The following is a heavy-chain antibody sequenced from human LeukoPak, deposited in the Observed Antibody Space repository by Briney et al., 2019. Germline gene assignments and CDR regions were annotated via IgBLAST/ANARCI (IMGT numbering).Heavy chain of an antibody. CDR1: GFTFDDYA. V-gene: IGHV3-9*01. Sequence: GRSLRLSCAASGFTFDDYAMHWVRQAPGKGLEWVSGISWNSGSIGYADSVKGRFTISRDNAKNSLYLQMNSLRAEDTALYYCAKSDTVVTPYYFDYWGQGTLVTVSS. J-gene: IGHJ4*02. D-gene: IGHD4-23*01. CDR3: AKSDTVVTPYYFDY. CDR2: ISWNSGSI.